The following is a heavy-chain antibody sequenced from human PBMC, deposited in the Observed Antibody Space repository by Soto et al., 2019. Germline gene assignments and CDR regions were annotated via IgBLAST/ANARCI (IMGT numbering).Heavy chain of an antibody. CDR1: GGCVRNKTYY. J-gene: IGHJ4*02. D-gene: IGHD4-17*01. Sequence: XERLCLTCSVSGGCVRNKTYYWSWLRQPPGKTLEWIGYVYYSGTTNYNPSLKSRVTISVDLSKNQFSLRLSSVTTADTALYYCARTTAVPNTLRSRYFFDYWGQGPLVTVSS. CDR3: ARTTAVPNTLRSRYFFDY. V-gene: IGHV4-61*01. CDR2: VYYSGTT.